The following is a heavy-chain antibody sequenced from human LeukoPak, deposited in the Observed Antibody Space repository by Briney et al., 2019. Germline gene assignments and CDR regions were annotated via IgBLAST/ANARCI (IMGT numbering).Heavy chain of an antibody. CDR3: ARDLPAYDSSSYYQGDFDY. D-gene: IGHD3-22*01. V-gene: IGHV3-21*01. J-gene: IGHJ4*02. Sequence: KSGGSLRLSCAASGFTFSSYSMNWVRQSPGKGLEWVASISGSSTYIYYADSVKGRFTISRDNAKNSLYLQMNSLRAEDTAVYYCARDLPAYDSSSYYQGDFDYWGQGTLVTVSS. CDR1: GFTFSSYS. CDR2: ISGSSTYI.